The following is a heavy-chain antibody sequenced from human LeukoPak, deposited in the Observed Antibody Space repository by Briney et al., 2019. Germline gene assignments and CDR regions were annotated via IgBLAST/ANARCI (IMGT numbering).Heavy chain of an antibody. CDR3: AETTFRSSSFDY. V-gene: IGHV3-23*01. D-gene: IGHD4-17*01. Sequence: TGGSLRLSCAASGFTFSSYAMSWVRQAPGKGLEWVSAISGSGGSTYYADSVKGRFTISRDNSKNTLYLQMNSLRAEDTAIYYCAETTFRSSSFDYWGQGTLITVSS. CDR2: ISGSGGST. J-gene: IGHJ4*02. CDR1: GFTFSSYA.